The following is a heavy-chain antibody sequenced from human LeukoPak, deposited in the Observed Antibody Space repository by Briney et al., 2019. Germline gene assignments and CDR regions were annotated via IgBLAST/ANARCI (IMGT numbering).Heavy chain of an antibody. CDR2: ISYDGSNK. Sequence: KPGRSLRLSCAASGFMFSSYGMHWVRQAPGKGLEWVAVISYDGSNKYYVDSVKGRFTISRDNSKNTLYLQMKSLRAEDTAVYYCARDGIAAAGTSYFDYWGQGTLVTVSS. J-gene: IGHJ4*02. D-gene: IGHD6-13*01. CDR1: GFMFSSYG. V-gene: IGHV3-30*03. CDR3: ARDGIAAAGTSYFDY.